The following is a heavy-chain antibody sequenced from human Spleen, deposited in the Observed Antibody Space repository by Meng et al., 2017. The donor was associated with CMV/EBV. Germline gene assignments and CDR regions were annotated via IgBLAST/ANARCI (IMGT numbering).Heavy chain of an antibody. Sequence: DISTRDTCSWGRQAPGKGLEWMGRIIPIASRTNYAKEFQGRVALSVDKSTNTDYMELYSLRSEDTAVYYCARGGGCQLPTGYNWFDPWGQGTLVTVSS. CDR3: ARGGGCQLPTGYNWFDP. V-gene: IGHV1-69*08. D-gene: IGHD2-2*01. CDR2: IIPIASRT. J-gene: IGHJ5*02. CDR1: DISTRDT.